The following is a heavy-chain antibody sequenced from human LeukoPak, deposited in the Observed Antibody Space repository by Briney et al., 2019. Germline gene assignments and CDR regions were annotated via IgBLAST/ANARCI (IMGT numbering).Heavy chain of an antibody. V-gene: IGHV4-59*01. Sequence: SETLSLTCTVSGGSISSYYWSWIRHPPGKGLEWIGYIYYSGSTNYNPSLKSRVTISVDTSKNQFSLKLSSVTAADTAVYYCARGSSSGWYDYWGQGTLVTVSS. D-gene: IGHD6-19*01. CDR3: ARGSSSGWYDY. J-gene: IGHJ4*02. CDR2: IYYSGST. CDR1: GGSISSYY.